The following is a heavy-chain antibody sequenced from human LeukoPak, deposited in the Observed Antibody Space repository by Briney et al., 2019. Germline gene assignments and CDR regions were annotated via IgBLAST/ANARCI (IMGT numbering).Heavy chain of an antibody. Sequence: GGSLRLSCAASGFIFSGYSMNWVRQAPGKGLEWVSSISSSSSYIYYADSVKGRFTISRDNAKNSLYMQMNSLRAEDTAVYYCARSDSGYDSDYYYGMDVWGKGTTVTVSS. V-gene: IGHV3-21*01. J-gene: IGHJ6*04. CDR1: GFIFSGYS. CDR3: ARSDSGYDSDYYYGMDV. D-gene: IGHD5-12*01. CDR2: ISSSSSYI.